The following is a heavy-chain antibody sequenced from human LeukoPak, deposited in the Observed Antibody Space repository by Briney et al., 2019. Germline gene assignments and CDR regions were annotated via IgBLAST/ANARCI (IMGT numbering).Heavy chain of an antibody. J-gene: IGHJ4*02. CDR3: ARVGTGVVAATPAFHY. D-gene: IGHD2-15*01. V-gene: IGHV1-18*01. Sequence: ASVKVSCKASGYTFASYGISWVRQAPGQGLEWMGWISAYNGNTNYAQKVQGRVTMTTDTSTTTAYMELRSLRSDDTALYYCARVGTGVVAATPAFHYWGQGTLVTVSS. CDR2: ISAYNGNT. CDR1: GYTFASYG.